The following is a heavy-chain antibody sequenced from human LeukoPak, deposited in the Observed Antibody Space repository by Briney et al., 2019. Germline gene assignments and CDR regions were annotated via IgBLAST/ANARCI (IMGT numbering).Heavy chain of an antibody. V-gene: IGHV3-53*01. Sequence: GRSLRLSCTSSGFTFREFAVSWFRQAPGKGLEWVSVIYSGGSTYYADSVKGRFTISRDNSKNTLYLQMNSLRAEDTAVYYCARGVAARPDYYFDYWGQGTLVTVSS. CDR2: IYSGGST. J-gene: IGHJ4*02. D-gene: IGHD6-6*01. CDR3: ARGVAARPDYYFDY. CDR1: GFTFREFA.